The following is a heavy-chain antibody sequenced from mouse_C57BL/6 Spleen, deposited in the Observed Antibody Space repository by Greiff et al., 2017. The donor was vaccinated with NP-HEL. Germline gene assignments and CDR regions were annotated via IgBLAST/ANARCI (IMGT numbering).Heavy chain of an antibody. Sequence: VQLKESGGGLVQPGGSLKLSCAASGFTFSDYYMYWVRQTPEKRLEWVAYISNGGGSTYYPDTVKGRFTISRDNAKNTLYLQMSRLKSEDTAMYYCAIYYYGSSYDAMDYWGQGTSVTVSS. V-gene: IGHV5-12*01. CDR2: ISNGGGST. CDR3: AIYYYGSSYDAMDY. J-gene: IGHJ4*01. D-gene: IGHD1-1*01. CDR1: GFTFSDYY.